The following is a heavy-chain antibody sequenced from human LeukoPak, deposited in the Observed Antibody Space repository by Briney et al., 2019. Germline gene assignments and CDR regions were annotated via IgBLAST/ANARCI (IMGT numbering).Heavy chain of an antibody. J-gene: IGHJ3*02. CDR2: IIPIFGTA. D-gene: IGHD3-22*01. CDR3: ARLRGDSRGAFDI. V-gene: IGHV1-69*13. Sequence: ASVKVSCKAPGGTFSSYAISWVRQAPGQGLEWMGGIIPIFGTANYAQKLQGRVTITADESTSTAYMELSSLRSEDTAVYYCARLRGDSRGAFDIWGQGTMVTVSS. CDR1: GGTFSSYA.